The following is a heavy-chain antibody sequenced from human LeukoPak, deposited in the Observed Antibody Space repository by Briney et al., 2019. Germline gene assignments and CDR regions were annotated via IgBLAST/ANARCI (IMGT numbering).Heavy chain of an antibody. D-gene: IGHD1-14*01. J-gene: IGHJ4*02. CDR1: GFTYNSYA. Sequence: GGSLRLSCAASGFTYNSYAMTWVRQAPGKGLEWVSTINAVDTNTYYADSVKGRFTVSRDNSKNTLYLQMNSLRAEDTAVYYCAKQFLETSWGQGTLVTVSS. CDR2: INAVDTNT. CDR3: AKQFLETS. V-gene: IGHV3-23*01.